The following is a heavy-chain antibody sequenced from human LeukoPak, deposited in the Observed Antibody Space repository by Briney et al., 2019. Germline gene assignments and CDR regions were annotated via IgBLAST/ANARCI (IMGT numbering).Heavy chain of an antibody. D-gene: IGHD3-22*01. J-gene: IGHJ3*02. CDR2: LHYSGNT. Sequence: PSGTLSLTCTVSGSSISSYFWSLIRQPPGHGLEWLGYLHYSGNTNYNPSLKSRVTISVDTSKNHFSLKLSSVTAADTAVYYCARDVYYYDSSHSRAFDIWGQGTMVTVSS. CDR3: ARDVYYYDSSHSRAFDI. CDR1: GSSISSYF. V-gene: IGHV4-59*01.